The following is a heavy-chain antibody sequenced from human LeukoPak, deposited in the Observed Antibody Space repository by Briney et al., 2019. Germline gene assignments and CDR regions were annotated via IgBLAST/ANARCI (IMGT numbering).Heavy chain of an antibody. CDR1: GFTFSSFG. D-gene: IGHD2-21*01. CDR2: VKYDGISE. J-gene: IGHJ6*03. Sequence: GGSLRLSCVASGFTFSSFGMHWVRQAPGKGLDWVAFVKYDGISEFYTDSVKGRFRIPRDDSQSTVYLQMNSLKPEDTAVYYCARDNRHFVVVSGMTDHYMDVWGKGATVTISS. V-gene: IGHV3-30*02. CDR3: ARDNRHFVVVSGMTDHYMDV.